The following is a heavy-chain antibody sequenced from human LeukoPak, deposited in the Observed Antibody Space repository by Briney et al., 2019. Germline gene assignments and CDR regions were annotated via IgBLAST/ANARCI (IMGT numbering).Heavy chain of an antibody. J-gene: IGHJ4*02. Sequence: KSGGSLRLSCAASGFTFSNAWMNWVRQAPGKGPEWVGRLKSKTDGGVTDYAAPVKGRFTISRDDSKNTLYLQMNSLKTEDTAVYYCTTTYYYDSSPGSFDYWGQGTLVTVSS. D-gene: IGHD3-22*01. CDR3: TTTYYYDSSPGSFDY. CDR2: LKSKTDGGVT. V-gene: IGHV3-15*01. CDR1: GFTFSNAW.